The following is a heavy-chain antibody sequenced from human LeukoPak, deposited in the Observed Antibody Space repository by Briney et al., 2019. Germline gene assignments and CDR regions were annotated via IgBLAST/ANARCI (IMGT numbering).Heavy chain of an antibody. V-gene: IGHV1-2*02. CDR2: INPNSGGT. CDR1: GYTFTGYY. CDR3: ARQALLWFGAMDV. J-gene: IGHJ6*03. Sequence: ASVKVSCKASGYTFTGYYMHWVRQAPGQGLEWMGWINPNSGGTNYAQKFQGRVTITADKSTSTAYMELSSLRSEDTAVYYCARQALLWFGAMDVWGKGTTVTVSS. D-gene: IGHD3-10*01.